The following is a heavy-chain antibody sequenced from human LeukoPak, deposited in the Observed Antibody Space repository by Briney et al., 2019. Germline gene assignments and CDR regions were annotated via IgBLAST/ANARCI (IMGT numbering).Heavy chain of an antibody. CDR2: IIPIFGTA. CDR1: GGTFSSYA. CDR3: ARVPNCSSTSCWYYFDY. Sequence: SVKVSCKASGGTFSSYAISWVRQAPGQGLEWMGGIIPIFGTANYAQKFQGRVTITADESTSTAYMELSSLRSEDTAVYYCARVPNCSSTSCWYYFDYWGQGTLVTVS. J-gene: IGHJ4*02. V-gene: IGHV1-69*13. D-gene: IGHD2-2*01.